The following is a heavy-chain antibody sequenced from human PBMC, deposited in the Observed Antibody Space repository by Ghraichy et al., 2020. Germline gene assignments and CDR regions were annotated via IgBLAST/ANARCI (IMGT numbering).Heavy chain of an antibody. D-gene: IGHD3-10*01. J-gene: IGHJ6*02. V-gene: IGHV3-23*01. CDR2: MSGSGIST. CDR1: GFTFSSHA. Sequence: GGSLRLSCAASGFTFSSHAISWVRQAPGKGLEWVSEMSGSGISTYYADSVKGRFTISRDDSKNTLFLQMNSLRDDDTAVYYCAKNQGRGVTSHYYYAMDVWGQGTTVTVS. CDR3: AKNQGRGVTSHYYYAMDV.